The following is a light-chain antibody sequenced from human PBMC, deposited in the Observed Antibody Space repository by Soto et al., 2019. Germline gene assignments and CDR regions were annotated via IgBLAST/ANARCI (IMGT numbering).Light chain of an antibody. Sequence: DIQLTQSPSFVSASVGERVTITCRASQDISRYLAWYQQKPGEAPKLLISAASTLHSGVPSRFSGSGSGTEFNLTVSYLLPEDFATYYCQQLYSYSSFGQGTRLESK. CDR1: QDISRY. V-gene: IGKV1-9*01. CDR2: AAS. CDR3: QQLYSYSS. J-gene: IGKJ5*01.